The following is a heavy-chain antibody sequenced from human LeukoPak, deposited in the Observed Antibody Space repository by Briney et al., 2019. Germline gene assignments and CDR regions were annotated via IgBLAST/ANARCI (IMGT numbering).Heavy chain of an antibody. Sequence: PGGSLRLSCAASGFTVSSNYMSWVRQAPGKGLEWVSVIYSGGSTYYADSVEGRFTISRDNSKNTLYLQMNSLRAEDTAVYYCAREAGGDYDPFDYWGQGTLVTVSS. CDR2: IYSGGST. J-gene: IGHJ4*02. CDR3: AREAGGDYDPFDY. CDR1: GFTVSSNY. V-gene: IGHV3-53*01. D-gene: IGHD2-21*02.